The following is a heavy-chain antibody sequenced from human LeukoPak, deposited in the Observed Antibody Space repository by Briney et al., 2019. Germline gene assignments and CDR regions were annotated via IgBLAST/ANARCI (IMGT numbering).Heavy chain of an antibody. D-gene: IGHD2-2*01. J-gene: IGHJ4*02. V-gene: IGHV3-33*01. CDR1: GFTFKSYG. CDR3: ARGAAGYCSSTSCYPVY. CDR2: MFYDGSNK. Sequence: GGSLRLSCAASGFTFKSYGMHWVRQAPGKGMEWVAIMFYDGSNKYYADSVKGRFTISRDNSKNTLYLQMNSLRAEDTAVYYCARGAAGYCSSTSCYPVYWGQGTLVTVSS.